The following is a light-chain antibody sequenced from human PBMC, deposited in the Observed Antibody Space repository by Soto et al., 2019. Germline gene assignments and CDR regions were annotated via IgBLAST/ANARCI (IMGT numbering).Light chain of an antibody. CDR2: AAS. V-gene: IGKV1-8*01. J-gene: IGKJ4*01. CDR3: QQYYSYPVT. Sequence: AIRMTQSPSSFSASTGDRVTITCRASQGISSYLAWYQPKPGKAPKLLIYAASTLQSGVPSRFSGSGSGTDFTLTISCLQSEDFATYYCQQYYSYPVTFGGGTKVEIK. CDR1: QGISSY.